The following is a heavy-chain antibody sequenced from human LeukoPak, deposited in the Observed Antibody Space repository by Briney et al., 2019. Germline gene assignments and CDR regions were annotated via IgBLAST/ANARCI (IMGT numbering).Heavy chain of an antibody. J-gene: IGHJ6*03. D-gene: IGHD3-22*01. Sequence: SQTLSLTFAVSGDSVSTDTAAWNWLRVSPSRGLEWLGRTYYRSKWYNDFAASVKGRITINADTSKNQFSLQLNSVTPEDMAVYYCARAGYYDSSGYYYPSVYMDVWGEGTTVIVSS. CDR2: TYYRSKWYN. CDR3: ARAGYYDSSGYYYPSVYMDV. V-gene: IGHV6-1*01. CDR1: GDSVSTDTAA.